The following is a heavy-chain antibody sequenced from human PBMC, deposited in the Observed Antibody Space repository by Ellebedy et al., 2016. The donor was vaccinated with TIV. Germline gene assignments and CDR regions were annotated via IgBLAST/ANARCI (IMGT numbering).Heavy chain of an antibody. CDR1: GYTFTSYA. CDR2: NNTNTGNP. Sequence: AASVKVSCKASGYTFTSYAMNWARQAPGQGLEWMGWNNTNTGNPTYAQAFTGRFVFSLDTSVSTAYLQISSLKAEDTAVYYCARNHYDFLTAYAHPPNYWGQGTLVTVSS. V-gene: IGHV7-4-1*02. D-gene: IGHD3-9*01. CDR3: ARNHYDFLTAYAHPPNY. J-gene: IGHJ4*02.